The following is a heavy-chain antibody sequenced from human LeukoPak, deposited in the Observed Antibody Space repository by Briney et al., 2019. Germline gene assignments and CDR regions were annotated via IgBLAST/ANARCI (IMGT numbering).Heavy chain of an antibody. D-gene: IGHD3-10*01. Sequence: SETLSLTCTVSGGSISSSNYSWGWIRQPPGKGLKWIGTIYYSGSTYYNPSLKSRVTISVDTSKNQFSLKLSSVTAADTAVYYCARADWGSGSYHDYWGQGTLVTVSS. CDR3: ARADWGSGSYHDY. CDR1: GGSISSSNYS. J-gene: IGHJ4*02. V-gene: IGHV4-39*07. CDR2: IYYSGST.